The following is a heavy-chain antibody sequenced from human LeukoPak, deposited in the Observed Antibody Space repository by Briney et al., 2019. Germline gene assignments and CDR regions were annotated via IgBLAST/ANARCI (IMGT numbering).Heavy chain of an antibody. J-gene: IGHJ4*02. CDR3: ARDKTEGAPFDY. CDR2: ISSSSSYI. Sequence: GGSLRLSCAASGFTFSSYSMNWVRQAPGKGLEWVSSISSSSSYIYYADSVKGRFTISRDNAKNSLYLQMNSLRAEDTAVYYCARDKTEGAPFDYWGQGTLVTVSS. V-gene: IGHV3-21*01. CDR1: GFTFSSYS. D-gene: IGHD1-26*01.